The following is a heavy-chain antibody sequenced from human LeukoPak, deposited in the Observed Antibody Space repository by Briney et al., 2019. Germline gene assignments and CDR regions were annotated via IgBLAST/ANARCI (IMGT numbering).Heavy chain of an antibody. J-gene: IGHJ4*02. Sequence: SETLSLTCTVSGGSISNYYWSWIRQPLGKGLEWIGYIYYSGSTNYYPSLKSRVTISVDTSKNQISLKLSSVTAADTAVYYCASPAVAGTEPYYFDYWGQGTLVTVSS. CDR2: IYYSGST. V-gene: IGHV4-59*01. CDR3: ASPAVAGTEPYYFDY. D-gene: IGHD6-19*01. CDR1: GGSISNYY.